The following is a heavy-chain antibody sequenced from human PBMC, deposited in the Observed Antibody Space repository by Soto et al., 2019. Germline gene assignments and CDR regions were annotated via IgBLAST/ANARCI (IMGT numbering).Heavy chain of an antibody. Sequence: SVKVSCKASGCTFSSYAISWVRQAPGQGLEWMGGIIPIFGTANYAQKFQGRVTMTRDTSTSTVYMELSSLRSEDTAVYYCARGARDTAMVTFDYWGQGTLVTVSS. CDR1: GCTFSSYA. CDR3: ARGARDTAMVTFDY. V-gene: IGHV1-69*05. D-gene: IGHD5-18*01. CDR2: IIPIFGTA. J-gene: IGHJ4*02.